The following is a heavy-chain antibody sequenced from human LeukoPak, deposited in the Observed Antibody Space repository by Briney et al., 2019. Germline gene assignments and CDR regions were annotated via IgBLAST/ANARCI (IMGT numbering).Heavy chain of an antibody. CDR3: AKVEWELPGTYDY. Sequence: GGSLRLSCAASGFTVSSNYMSWVRQAPGKGLEWVSAISGSGGSTYYADSVKGRFTISRDNSKNTLYLQMNSLRAEDTAVYYCAKVEWELPGTYDYWGQGTLVTVSS. D-gene: IGHD1-26*01. CDR1: GFTVSSNY. CDR2: ISGSGGST. V-gene: IGHV3-23*01. J-gene: IGHJ4*02.